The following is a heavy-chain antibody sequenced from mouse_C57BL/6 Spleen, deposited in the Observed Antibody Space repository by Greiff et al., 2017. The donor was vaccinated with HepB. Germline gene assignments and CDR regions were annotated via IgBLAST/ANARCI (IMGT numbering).Heavy chain of an antibody. CDR2: INPNNGGT. D-gene: IGHD2-5*01. V-gene: IGHV1-26*01. Sequence: EVQLQQSGPELVKPGASVKISCKASGYTFTDYYMNWVKQSHGKSLEWIGDINPNNGGTSYNQKFKGKATLTVDKSSSTAYMELRSLTSEDSAVYYCARWTYYSNYGGYWGQGTTLTVSS. J-gene: IGHJ2*01. CDR3: ARWTYYSNYGGY. CDR1: GYTFTDYY.